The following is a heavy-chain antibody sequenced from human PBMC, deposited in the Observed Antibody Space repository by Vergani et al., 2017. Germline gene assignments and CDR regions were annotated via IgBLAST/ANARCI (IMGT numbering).Heavy chain of an antibody. V-gene: IGHV3-23*01. CDR1: GFTFSSHS. Sequence: EVQLLQSEGAVVQPGGSLRLSCVASGFTFSSHSMSWVRQGHGQGLEWVSSIKNTGDSTHYADSVRGRFTISKDNSKNTLYLQMSSMRVENTAVYYCGRGSDNYNWGQGTLVTVSS. CDR3: GRGSDNYN. D-gene: IGHD5-24*01. J-gene: IGHJ4*02. CDR2: IKNTGDST.